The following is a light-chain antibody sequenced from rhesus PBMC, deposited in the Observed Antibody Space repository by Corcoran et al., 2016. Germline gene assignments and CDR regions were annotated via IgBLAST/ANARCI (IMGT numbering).Light chain of an antibody. J-gene: IGKJ2*01. Sequence: DVAMIQSPLSLPVTLGQPASISCRSSQSLLHSNGNTYLSWFQQRPGQSPGRLIYKVFNRDAGVPDRFSGSGAGTDCTLKISRVEAEDVGVYFCMEGTHRPRSFGQGTTVEIK. CDR1: QSLLHSNGNTY. CDR2: KVF. V-gene: IGKV2-58*01. CDR3: MEGTHRPRS.